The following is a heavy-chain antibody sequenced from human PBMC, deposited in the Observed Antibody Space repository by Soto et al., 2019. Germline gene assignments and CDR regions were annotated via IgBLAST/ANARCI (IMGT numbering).Heavy chain of an antibody. CDR2: MFYSGST. Sequence: SETLSLTCTVSGGSISSSSHYWGWIRQPPGKGLEWIGTMFYSGSTYYNPSLKSRVTIPVDTSKNQFSLKLSSVTAADTSVFYCARLIHCLTTSRHFDYWGQGSLVTVSS. D-gene: IGHD4-4*01. V-gene: IGHV4-39*01. J-gene: IGHJ4*02. CDR1: GGSISSSSHY. CDR3: ARLIHCLTTSRHFDY.